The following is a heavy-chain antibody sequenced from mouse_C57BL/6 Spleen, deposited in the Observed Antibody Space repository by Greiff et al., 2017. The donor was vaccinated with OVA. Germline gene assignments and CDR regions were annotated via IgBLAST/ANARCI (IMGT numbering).Heavy chain of an antibody. J-gene: IGHJ2*01. CDR1: GFTFKNTC. CDR2: IDPANGNT. V-gene: IGHV14-3*01. Sequence: VQLQQSVAELVRPGASVKLSCTASGFTFKNTCMDWVKQRPEQGLEWIGRIDPANGNTKYAPKFQGKATITADASSNTAYLQRSSLTSEDTAIYYCARARDYFDYWGQGTTLTVSS. CDR3: ARARDYFDY.